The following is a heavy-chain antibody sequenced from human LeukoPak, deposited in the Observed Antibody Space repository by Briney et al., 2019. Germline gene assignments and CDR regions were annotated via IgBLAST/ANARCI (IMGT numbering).Heavy chain of an antibody. D-gene: IGHD1-20*01. CDR2: IIPIFGTA. CDR3: ARDRNWNQEDNDAFDI. V-gene: IGHV1-69*13. CDR1: GGTFSSYA. Sequence: ASVKVSCKASGGTFSSYAISWVRQAPGQGLEWMGGIIPIFGTANYAQKFQGRVTITADESTSTAYMELSSLRSEDTAVYYCARDRNWNQEDNDAFDIWGQGTMVTVSS. J-gene: IGHJ3*02.